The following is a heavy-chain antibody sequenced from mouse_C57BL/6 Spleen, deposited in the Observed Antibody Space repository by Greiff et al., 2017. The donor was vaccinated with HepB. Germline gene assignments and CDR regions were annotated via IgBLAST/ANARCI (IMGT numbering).Heavy chain of an antibody. Sequence: EVQRVESGGGLVKPGGSLKLSCAASGFTFSDYGMHWVRQAPEKGLEWVAYISSGSSTIYYADTVKGRFTISRDNAKNTLFLQMTSLRSEDTAMYYCASDTTVYAMDYWGQGTSVTVSS. D-gene: IGHD1-1*01. V-gene: IGHV5-17*01. CDR2: ISSGSSTI. J-gene: IGHJ4*01. CDR1: GFTFSDYG. CDR3: ASDTTVYAMDY.